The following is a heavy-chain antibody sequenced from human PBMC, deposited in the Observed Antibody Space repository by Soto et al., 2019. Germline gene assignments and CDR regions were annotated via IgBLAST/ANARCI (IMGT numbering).Heavy chain of an antibody. V-gene: IGHV4-30-2*01. D-gene: IGHD3-22*01. CDR2: IYHSGST. CDR1: GGSISSGGYS. CDR3: ARGGFQGYYYDSSGYYWDY. Sequence: SETLSLTCAVSGGSISSGGYSWSWIRQPPGKGLEWIGYIYHSGSTYYNPSLKSRVTISVDRSKNQFSLKLSSVTAADTAVYYCARGGFQGYYYDSSGYYWDYWGQGTLVTVSS. J-gene: IGHJ4*02.